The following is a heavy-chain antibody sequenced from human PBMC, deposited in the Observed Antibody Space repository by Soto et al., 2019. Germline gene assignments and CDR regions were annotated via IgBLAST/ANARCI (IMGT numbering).Heavy chain of an antibody. V-gene: IGHV3-23*01. Sequence: EVQLLESGGGLVQPGGSLRLSCATSGFTFSSYAMSWVRQAPVKGLEWVSGISVSGDSRYDADSVKGRFTIYRDNTKSTLYLQMNTLRAEDTAVYYCTTIFRYGDPEYWGQGVLVTVSS. J-gene: IGHJ4*02. CDR2: ISVSGDSR. CDR1: GFTFSSYA. D-gene: IGHD2-21*02. CDR3: TTIFRYGDPEY.